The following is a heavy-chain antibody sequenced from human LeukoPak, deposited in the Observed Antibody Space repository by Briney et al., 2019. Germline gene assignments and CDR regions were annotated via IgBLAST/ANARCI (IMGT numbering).Heavy chain of an antibody. CDR3: ARVLGYCSGGSCYYYYMDV. CDR1: GGSFSGYY. V-gene: IGHV4-34*01. CDR2: INHSGSN. J-gene: IGHJ6*03. Sequence: SETLSLTCAVYGGSFSGYYWSWIRQPPGKGLEWIGEINHSGSNNYNPSLKSRVTISVDTSKNQFSLKLSSVTAADTAVYYCARVLGYCSGGSCYYYYMDVWGKGTTVTVSS. D-gene: IGHD2-15*01.